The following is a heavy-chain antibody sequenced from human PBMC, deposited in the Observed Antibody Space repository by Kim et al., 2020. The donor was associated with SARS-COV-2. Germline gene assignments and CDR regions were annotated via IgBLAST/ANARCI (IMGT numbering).Heavy chain of an antibody. J-gene: IGHJ6*02. Sequence: GGSLRLSCAASGFTFSSYAMHWVRQAPGKGLEWVAVISYDGSNKYYADSVKGRFTISRDNSKNTLYLQMNSLRAEDTAVYYCARGGKYYGSGPMDVWGQG. CDR2: ISYDGSNK. CDR3: ARGGKYYGSGPMDV. D-gene: IGHD3-10*01. V-gene: IGHV3-30*04. CDR1: GFTFSSYA.